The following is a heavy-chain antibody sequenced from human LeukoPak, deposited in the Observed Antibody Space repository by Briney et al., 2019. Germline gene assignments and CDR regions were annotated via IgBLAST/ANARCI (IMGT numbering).Heavy chain of an antibody. V-gene: IGHV4-59*01. CDR3: ARTTEGGYTYGYFYYYYMDV. J-gene: IGHJ6*03. CDR2: IYYSGST. Sequence: SETLSLTCTVSGGSISSYYWSWIRQPPGKGLEWIGYIYYSGSTNYNPPLKSRVTISVDTSKNQFSLKLTSVTAADTAVYYCARTTEGGYTYGYFYYYYMDVWGKGTTVTISS. D-gene: IGHD5-18*01. CDR1: GGSISSYY.